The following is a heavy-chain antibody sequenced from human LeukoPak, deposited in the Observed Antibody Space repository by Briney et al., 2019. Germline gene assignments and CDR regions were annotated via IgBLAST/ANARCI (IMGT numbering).Heavy chain of an antibody. J-gene: IGHJ6*02. CDR1: GFTFSSYS. CDR3: ARDQAYYYGMDV. Sequence: PGGSLRLSCAASGFTFSSYSMNWVRQAPGKGLEWVSSISSSSSYIYYADSVKGRFTISRDNSKNTLYLQMNSLRAEDTAVYYCARDQAYYYGMDVWGQGTTVTVSS. CDR2: ISSSSSYI. V-gene: IGHV3-21*04.